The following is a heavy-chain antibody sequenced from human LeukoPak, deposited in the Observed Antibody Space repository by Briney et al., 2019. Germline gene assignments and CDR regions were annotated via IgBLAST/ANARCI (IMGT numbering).Heavy chain of an antibody. J-gene: IGHJ5*02. CDR1: DGSISGYS. CDR3: ARHSGGTYYVSLDP. D-gene: IGHD1-26*01. CDR2: INHSGST. V-gene: IGHV4-34*01. Sequence: SETLSLTCTVSDGSISGYSWSWIRQPPGKGLEWIGEINHSGSTNQNPSLKSRVTISVDTSKNQFSLKLSSVTAADTAVYYCARHSGGTYYVSLDPWGQGTLVTVSS.